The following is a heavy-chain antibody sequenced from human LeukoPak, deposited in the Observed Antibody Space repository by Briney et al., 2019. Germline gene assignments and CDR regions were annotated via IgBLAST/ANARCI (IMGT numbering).Heavy chain of an antibody. Sequence: PGGSLRLSCAASGFTFSSYAMSWVRQAPGKGLDWVSAISGSGGSTYYADSVKGRFTISRDNSKNTLYLQMNSLRAEDTAVYYYAKDPAGGSGWYGAFDIWGQGTMVTVSS. J-gene: IGHJ3*02. CDR3: AKDPAGGSGWYGAFDI. CDR2: ISGSGGST. CDR1: GFTFSSYA. D-gene: IGHD6-19*01. V-gene: IGHV3-23*01.